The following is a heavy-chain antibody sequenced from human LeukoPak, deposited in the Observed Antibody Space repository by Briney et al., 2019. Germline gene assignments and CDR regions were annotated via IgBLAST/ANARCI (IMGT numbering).Heavy chain of an antibody. Sequence: SQTLSLTCTVSGGSISSGDYYWSWIRQPPGKGLEWLGYIYYSGSTYYNPSLKSRVTISVDTSKNQFSLKLSSVTAADTAVYYCARALGYCISTSCYTFDYWGQGTLVTVSS. CDR2: IYYSGST. J-gene: IGHJ4*02. CDR1: GGSISSGDYY. CDR3: ARALGYCISTSCYTFDY. V-gene: IGHV4-30-4*08. D-gene: IGHD2-2*02.